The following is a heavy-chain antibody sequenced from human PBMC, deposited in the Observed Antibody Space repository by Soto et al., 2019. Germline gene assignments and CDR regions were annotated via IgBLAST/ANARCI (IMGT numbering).Heavy chain of an antibody. D-gene: IGHD3-9*01. Sequence: QVQLVQSGPEVKKSGSSVKVSCKVSGGTLSSETISWLRQAPGQGLEWMGRIIPLLGIGNYAQKFQGRVTITEDISTNTGYMELSSLTSQDTAIYYCAREESYYNMGTFPFYYMDVWGNGTTVTVSS. CDR1: GGTLSSET. V-gene: IGHV1-69*08. CDR2: IIPLLGIG. CDR3: AREESYYNMGTFPFYYMDV. J-gene: IGHJ6*03.